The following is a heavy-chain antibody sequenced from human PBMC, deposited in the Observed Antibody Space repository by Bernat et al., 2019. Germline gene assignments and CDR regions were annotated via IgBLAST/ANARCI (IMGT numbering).Heavy chain of an antibody. J-gene: IGHJ5*02. CDR2: ISGSGDST. CDR1: GFSFSSYA. CDR3: ARDVGPTVMVQGVIPP. Sequence: EVQLVESGGGFVQSGGSLRLSCAASGFSFSSYAMYWVRQAPGKGLEWVSAISGSGDSTYYADSVKGRFSISRDSTKNTLYLQLNSLRAEDTAIFYCARDVGPTVMVQGVIPPWGQGTLVTVSS. D-gene: IGHD3-10*01. V-gene: IGHV3-23*04.